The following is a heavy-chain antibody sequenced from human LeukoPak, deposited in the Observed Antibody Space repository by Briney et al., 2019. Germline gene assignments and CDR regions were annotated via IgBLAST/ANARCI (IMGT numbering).Heavy chain of an antibody. J-gene: IGHJ3*02. CDR2: IYYSGST. D-gene: IGHD3-22*01. Sequence: SETLSLTCTVSGGSISSNSYYWGWIRQPPGKGLEWIGSIYYSGSTYYNPSLKSRVTISVDTSKKQFSLKLSSVTAADTAVYYCAKGYYYDSSGYYYPDAFDIWGQGTMVTVSS. V-gene: IGHV4-39*07. CDR3: AKGYYYDSSGYYYPDAFDI. CDR1: GGSISSNSYY.